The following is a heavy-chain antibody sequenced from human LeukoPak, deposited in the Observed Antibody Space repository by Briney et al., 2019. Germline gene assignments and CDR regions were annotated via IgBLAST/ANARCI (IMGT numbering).Heavy chain of an antibody. CDR1: GGSIGSGDYY. V-gene: IGHV4-30-4*01. CDR2: IYYSGST. Sequence: PSETLSLTCTVSGGSIGSGDYYWGWIRQPPGKGLEWIGYIYYSGSTYYDPSLKSRVTISVDTSKNQFSLKLSSVTAADTAVYYCARDYNRDAFDIWGQGTMVTVSS. J-gene: IGHJ3*02. CDR3: ARDYNRDAFDI. D-gene: IGHD1-1*01.